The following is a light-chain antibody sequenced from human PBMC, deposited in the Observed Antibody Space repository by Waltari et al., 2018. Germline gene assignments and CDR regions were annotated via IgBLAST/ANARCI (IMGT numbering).Light chain of an antibody. CDR1: QSLVHSDGNNY. CDR2: KVS. CDR3: MQGTHWSYT. J-gene: IGKJ2*01. Sequence: DVVLTQSPLSLPVTLGQPASISCRSSQSLVHSDGNNYLNWFHQRPGQSPRRLIYKVSNRDSGVPDRFGGSGSGTDFSLKISRVEAEDVGVYYCMQGTHWSYTFGQGTKLEIK. V-gene: IGKV2-30*02.